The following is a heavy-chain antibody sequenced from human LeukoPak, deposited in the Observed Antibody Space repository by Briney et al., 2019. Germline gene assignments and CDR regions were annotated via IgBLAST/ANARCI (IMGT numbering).Heavy chain of an antibody. CDR2: ISTYNGNT. D-gene: IGHD3-22*01. Sequence: ASVKVSCKACAYTFTNYGIRWVRQAPGQGLEWMGWISTYNGNTNYAQKLQGRVTMTTDTSTRTAYMELRSLRSDDTAVYYCARAIDSSGYYVVDEGYFDSWGQGTLVTVSS. J-gene: IGHJ4*02. CDR3: ARAIDSSGYYVVDEGYFDS. V-gene: IGHV1-18*01. CDR1: AYTFTNYG.